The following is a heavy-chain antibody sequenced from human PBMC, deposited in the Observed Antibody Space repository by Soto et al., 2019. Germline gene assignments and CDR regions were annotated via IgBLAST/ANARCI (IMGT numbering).Heavy chain of an antibody. D-gene: IGHD6-6*01. J-gene: IGHJ6*02. CDR1: GGYIRAHG. Sequence: TLSLTYSVAGGYIRAHGGSWIRKPAGGGLEWIGRIYTTGSTNYNPSLKSRVTMSLDTSRNQFSLKLSSVTAADTAVYSCARDRGAARYYYGMDVWGQATTVTLSS. CDR3: ARDRGAARYYYGMDV. V-gene: IGHV4-4*07. CDR2: IYTTGST.